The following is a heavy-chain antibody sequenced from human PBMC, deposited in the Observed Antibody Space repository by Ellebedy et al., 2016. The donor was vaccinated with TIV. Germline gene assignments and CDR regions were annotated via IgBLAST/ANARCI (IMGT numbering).Heavy chain of an antibody. V-gene: IGHV4-34*01. D-gene: IGHD2-2*01. CDR1: GGSFSGYY. J-gene: IGHJ4*02. CDR3: ARGPSSTKDY. Sequence: SETLSLXCAVYGGSFSGYYWSWIRQPPGKGLEWIGEINHSGSTNYNPSLKSRVTISVDTSKNQFSLKLSSVTAADTAVYYCARGPSSTKDYWGQGTLVTVSS. CDR2: INHSGST.